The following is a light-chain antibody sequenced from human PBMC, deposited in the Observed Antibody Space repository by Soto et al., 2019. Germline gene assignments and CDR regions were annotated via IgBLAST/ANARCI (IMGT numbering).Light chain of an antibody. V-gene: IGLV2-14*01. CDR2: DVS. CDR3: CSYTTSNTRQIV. Sequence: QSVLTQPASVSGSHGQSITISCTGTSSDVCGCNYVSWYQQHPGKAPKFMIYDVSNRPSGVSNRFSGSKSGNTASLTISGLQAEDEADYYCCSYTTSNTRQIVFGTGTKVTVL. J-gene: IGLJ1*01. CDR1: SSDVCGCNY.